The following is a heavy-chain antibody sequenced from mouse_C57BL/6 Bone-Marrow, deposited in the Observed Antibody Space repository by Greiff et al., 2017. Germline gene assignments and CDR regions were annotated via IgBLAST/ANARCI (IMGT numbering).Heavy chain of an antibody. CDR1: GFTFSNYW. V-gene: IGHV6-3*01. J-gene: IGHJ4*01. CDR3: TGHSNFSMDY. Sequence: EVKVEESGGGLVQPGGSMKLSCVASGFTFSNYWMNWVRQSTEKGLEWVAQIRLKSDNYATHYAESVKGGFTISRDDSKSSFSLQMNNLWAEDAGIYYCTGHSNFSMDYWGQGTSVTVSS. D-gene: IGHD2-5*01. CDR2: IRLKSDNYAT.